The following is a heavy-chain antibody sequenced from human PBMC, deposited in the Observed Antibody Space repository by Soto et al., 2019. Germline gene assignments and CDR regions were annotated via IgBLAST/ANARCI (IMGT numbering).Heavy chain of an antibody. Sequence: GASVKVSCKASGGTFSSYAISWVRQAPGQGLEWMGGIIPIFGTANYAQKFQGRVTITADESTSTAYMELSSLRSEFTAVFYCASLIEDCDYSNYCSHWFDPWGQGTLVTVSS. V-gene: IGHV1-69*13. J-gene: IGHJ5*02. CDR2: IIPIFGTA. CDR1: GGTFSSYA. CDR3: ASLIEDCDYSNYCSHWFDP. D-gene: IGHD4-4*01.